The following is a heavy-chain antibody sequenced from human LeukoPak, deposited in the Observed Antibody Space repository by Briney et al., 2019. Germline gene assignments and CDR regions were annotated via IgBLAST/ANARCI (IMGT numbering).Heavy chain of an antibody. D-gene: IGHD2-15*01. CDR1: GFTFSSYG. CDR3: ARDPSNIVVVVAKLNPLDRGWAFDI. CDR2: ISYDGSNK. Sequence: PGGSLRLSCAASGFTFSSYGMHWVRQAPGKGLEWVAVISYDGSNKYYADSVKGRFTISRDNSKNTLCLQMNSLRAEDTAVYYCARDPSNIVVVVAKLNPLDRGWAFDIWGQGTMVTVSS. J-gene: IGHJ3*02. V-gene: IGHV3-30*03.